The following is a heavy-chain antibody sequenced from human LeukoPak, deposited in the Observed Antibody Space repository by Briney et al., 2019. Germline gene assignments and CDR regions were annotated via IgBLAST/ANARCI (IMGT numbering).Heavy chain of an antibody. CDR3: ARDRVEIFGYY. J-gene: IGHJ4*02. Sequence: SVTVSCKASGGTFSSYAIHWVRQAPGQGLEWMGRIIPILGIANYAQKFQGRVTITADKSTSTAYMERSSLRSEDTAVYYCARDRVEIFGYYWGQGTLVTVSS. CDR2: IIPILGIA. CDR1: GGTFSSYA. D-gene: IGHD3-3*01. V-gene: IGHV1-69*04.